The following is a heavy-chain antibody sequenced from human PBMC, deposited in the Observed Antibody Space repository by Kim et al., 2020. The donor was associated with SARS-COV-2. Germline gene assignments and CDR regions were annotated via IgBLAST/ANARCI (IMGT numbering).Heavy chain of an antibody. V-gene: IGHV1-69*13. J-gene: IGHJ5*02. Sequence: SVKVSCKASGGTFSSYAISWVRQAPGQGLEWMGGIIPIFGTANYAQKFQGRVTITADESTSTAYMELSSLRSEDTAVYYCARWAYSSGWHRGDNWFDPWGQGTLVTVSS. CDR3: ARWAYSSGWHRGDNWFDP. CDR2: IIPIFGTA. D-gene: IGHD6-19*01. CDR1: GGTFSSYA.